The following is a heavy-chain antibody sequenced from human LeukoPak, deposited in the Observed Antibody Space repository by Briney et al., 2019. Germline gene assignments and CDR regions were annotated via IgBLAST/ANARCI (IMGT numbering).Heavy chain of an antibody. J-gene: IGHJ4*02. Sequence: GGSLRLSCAASGFSFDIYAMGWVRQAPGKGLEWVSVIGATGVDRHYADTVRGRFDISRDNSKNTLYLQMNSLRAEDTAVYYCARAAAGLYEDYWGQGTLVTVSS. D-gene: IGHD6-13*01. V-gene: IGHV3-23*01. CDR2: IGATGVDR. CDR1: GFSFDIYA. CDR3: ARAAAGLYEDY.